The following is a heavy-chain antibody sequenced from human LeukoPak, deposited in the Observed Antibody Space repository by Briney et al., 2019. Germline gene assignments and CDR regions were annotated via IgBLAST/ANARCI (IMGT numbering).Heavy chain of an antibody. CDR1: GFTFSNYW. V-gene: IGHV3-74*01. D-gene: IGHD2-2*03. J-gene: IGHJ4*02. CDR2: ISQDGSDT. CDR3: VRKHTDGF. Sequence: GGSLILSCEASGFTFSNYWIHWVRQAPGKGLEWVSRISQDGSDTIYADSVEGRLTVSRDNAKNTVFLQLSSLKAEDTTVYNCVRKHTDGFWGQGRLVTVSS.